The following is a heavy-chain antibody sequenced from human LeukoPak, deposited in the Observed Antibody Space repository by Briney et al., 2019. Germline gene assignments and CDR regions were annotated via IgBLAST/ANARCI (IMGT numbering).Heavy chain of an antibody. CDR1: GFTFSSYA. CDR3: AKDFLFVVRGVEVDY. J-gene: IGHJ4*02. CDR2: ISGSGGST. D-gene: IGHD3-10*01. Sequence: GGSLRLSCAASGFTFSSYAMSWVRQAPGKGLEWVSGISGSGGSTFFADSVKGRFTISRDSSKNTLNLQMNSLRAEDTAVYYCAKDFLFVVRGVEVDYWGQGTLVTVSS. V-gene: IGHV3-23*01.